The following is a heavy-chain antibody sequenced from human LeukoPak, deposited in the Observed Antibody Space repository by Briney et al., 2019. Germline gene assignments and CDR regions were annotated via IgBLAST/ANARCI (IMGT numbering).Heavy chain of an antibody. V-gene: IGHV1-2*06. CDR2: INPNSSGT. J-gene: IGHJ1*01. CDR1: GYTFTGYY. Sequence: ASVKVSCKASGYTFTGYYMHWVRQAPGQGLEWMGRINPNSSGTNYAQKFQGRVTMTRDTSISTAYMELSRLRSDDTAVYYCARDLKWELLCFQHWGQGTLVTVSS. D-gene: IGHD1-26*01. CDR3: ARDLKWELLCFQH.